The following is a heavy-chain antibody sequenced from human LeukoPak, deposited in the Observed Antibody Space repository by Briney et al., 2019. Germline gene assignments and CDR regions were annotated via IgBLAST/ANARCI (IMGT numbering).Heavy chain of an antibody. CDR3: ARPRSGSYFAFDI. Sequence: PGGSLRLSCAASGFTFSSYAMSWVRQAPEKGLEWVSAISASGGSTYHADSVKGRFTISRDNSRNTVNLQMNSLRAEDTAVYYCARPRSGSYFAFDIWGQGTMVTVSS. D-gene: IGHD1-26*01. V-gene: IGHV3-23*01. J-gene: IGHJ3*02. CDR1: GFTFSSYA. CDR2: ISASGGST.